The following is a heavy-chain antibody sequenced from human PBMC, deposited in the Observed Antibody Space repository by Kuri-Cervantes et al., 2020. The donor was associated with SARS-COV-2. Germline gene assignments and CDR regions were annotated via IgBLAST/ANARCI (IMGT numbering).Heavy chain of an antibody. J-gene: IGHJ4*02. CDR2: IKQDGSEK. CDR1: GFTFSSYW. V-gene: IGHV3-7*05. D-gene: IGHD3-9*01. Sequence: GESLRLSCAAYGFTFSSYWMSCVRQAPGKGLEWVANIKQDGSEKYYVDSVKGRFTISRDNAKNSLYLQMNSLRAKDTAVYYCARDRRPHMYDILTGYFRPFDYWGQGTLVTVSS. CDR3: ARDRRPHMYDILTGYFRPFDY.